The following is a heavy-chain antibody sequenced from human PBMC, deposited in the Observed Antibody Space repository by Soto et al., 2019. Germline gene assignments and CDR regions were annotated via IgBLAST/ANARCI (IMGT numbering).Heavy chain of an antibody. V-gene: IGHV3-23*01. CDR3: ASGRHCSSTSCYTYDF. J-gene: IGHJ4*02. Sequence: GGSLRLSCAASGLAFSSYAMSWVRQAPGKGLVWVSVISGSGGSTYYADSVKGRFTISRDNSKNTLYLQMNSLRADDTAVYYCASGRHCSSTSCYTYDFWGQGTLVTVSS. CDR1: GLAFSSYA. CDR2: ISGSGGST. D-gene: IGHD2-2*02.